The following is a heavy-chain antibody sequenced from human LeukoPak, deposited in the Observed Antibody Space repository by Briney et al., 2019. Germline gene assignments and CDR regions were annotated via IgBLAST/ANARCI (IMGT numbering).Heavy chain of an antibody. CDR3: ASPSIWYSSRRSTGRGYYYYYMDV. CDR1: GYTFTGYY. V-gene: IGHV1-2*02. Sequence: ASVKVSCKASGYTFTGYYMHWVRQAPGQGLEWMGWINPNSGGTNYAQKFQGRVTMTRDTSISTAYMELSSLRSEDTAVYYCASPSIWYSSRRSTGRGYYYYYMDVWGKGTTVTVSS. J-gene: IGHJ6*03. CDR2: INPNSGGT. D-gene: IGHD6-13*01.